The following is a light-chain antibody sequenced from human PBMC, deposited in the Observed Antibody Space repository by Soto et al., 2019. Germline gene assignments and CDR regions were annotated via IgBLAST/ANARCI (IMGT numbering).Light chain of an antibody. V-gene: IGLV3-10*01. Sequence: SYELTQPPSVSLSPGQTARITCSGDALPKQFAYWYQQKSGQAPVLVIYEDNKRPSGIPERFSGSSSGTMATLTISGAQVEDEGDYYCYSTKSRENGDDRVFGGGTKLNGL. CDR2: EDN. CDR1: ALPKQF. J-gene: IGLJ3*02. CDR3: YSTKSRENGDDRV.